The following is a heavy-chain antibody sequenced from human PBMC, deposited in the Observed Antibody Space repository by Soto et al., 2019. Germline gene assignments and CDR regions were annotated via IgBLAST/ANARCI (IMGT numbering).Heavy chain of an antibody. D-gene: IGHD2-15*01. V-gene: IGHV4-34*01. CDR2: INHSGST. CDR1: GGSFSGYY. CDR3: ARHLTYCSAGSCYSDFPYYGMDV. J-gene: IGHJ6*02. Sequence: PSETLSLTCAVYGGSFSGYYWSWIRQPPGKGLEWIGEINHSGSTYYNPSLKSRVTISVDTSKNQFSLKLSSVTAADTAVYYCARHLTYCSAGSCYSDFPYYGMDVWGQGTTVTVSS.